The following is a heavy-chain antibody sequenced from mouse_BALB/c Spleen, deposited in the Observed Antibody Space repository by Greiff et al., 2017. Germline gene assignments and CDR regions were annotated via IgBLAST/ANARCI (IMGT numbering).Heavy chain of an antibody. Sequence: QVQLKQSGPGLVQPSQSLSITCTVSGFSLTSYGVHWVRQSPGKGLEWLGVIWSGGSTDYNAAFISRLSISKDNSKSQVFFKMNSLQADDTAIYYCARNWLTGTGYWYFDVWGAGTTVTVSS. V-gene: IGHV2-4-1*01. CDR3: ARNWLTGTGYWYFDV. J-gene: IGHJ1*01. CDR2: IWSGGST. D-gene: IGHD4-1*01. CDR1: GFSLTSYG.